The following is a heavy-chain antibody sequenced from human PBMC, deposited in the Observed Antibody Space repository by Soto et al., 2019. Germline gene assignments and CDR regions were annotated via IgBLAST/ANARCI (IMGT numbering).Heavy chain of an antibody. D-gene: IGHD3-10*01. Sequence: QVLLVQSGAEVKKPGASVKVSCKSSGYMFISYGINWVRQAPGQGLEWMGWISAYNGNTKYAQNLQGRVTMTTDTSTSTAYMEMRSLTSDDTAVYYCVRDLDGSGSYYTDYWGPGTLVTVSS. J-gene: IGHJ4*02. V-gene: IGHV1-18*01. CDR3: VRDLDGSGSYYTDY. CDR1: GYMFISYG. CDR2: ISAYNGNT.